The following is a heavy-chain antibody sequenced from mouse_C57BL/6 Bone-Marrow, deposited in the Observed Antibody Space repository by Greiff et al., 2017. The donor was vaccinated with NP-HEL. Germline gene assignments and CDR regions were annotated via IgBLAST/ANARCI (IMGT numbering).Heavy chain of an antibody. D-gene: IGHD4-1*01. Sequence: EVHLVESGGGLVKPGGSLKLSCAASGFTFSDYGMHWVRQAPEKGLEWVAYISSGSSTIYYADTVKGRFTISRDNAKNTLFLQMTSLRSEDTAMYYCARGPLTGTWCAYWGQGTLVTVSA. CDR1: GFTFSDYG. J-gene: IGHJ3*01. CDR3: ARGPLTGTWCAY. CDR2: ISSGSSTI. V-gene: IGHV5-17*01.